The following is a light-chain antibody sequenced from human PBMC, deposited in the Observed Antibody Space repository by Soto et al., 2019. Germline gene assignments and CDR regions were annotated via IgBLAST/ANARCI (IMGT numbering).Light chain of an antibody. CDR3: QQYGSSPYT. J-gene: IGKJ2*01. V-gene: IGKV3-20*01. CDR1: QSVSSSY. CDR2: GAS. Sequence: EIVLTQSPATLSLSPRERATLSCRASQSVSSSYLAWHQQKPDQAPRLLIYGASSRATGIPNRFSGSGSGTDFTLTISRLEPEDFAVYYCQQYGSSPYTFGQGTKLEIK.